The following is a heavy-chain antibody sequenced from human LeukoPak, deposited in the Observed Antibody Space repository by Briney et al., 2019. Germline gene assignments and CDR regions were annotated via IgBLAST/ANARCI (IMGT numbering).Heavy chain of an antibody. J-gene: IGHJ4*02. D-gene: IGHD3-10*01. CDR2: IKQDGSET. CDR1: GFSSRGYW. V-gene: IGHV3-7*01. Sequence: PGGSLRLSCAASGFSSRGYWMAWVRQAPGKGLEWVANIKQDGSETNYVDSVKGRFTISRDNTKNSLYLQMNSLRADDTAVYYCVREYYGSGSYDYWGQGTLVTVSS. CDR3: VREYYGSGSYDY.